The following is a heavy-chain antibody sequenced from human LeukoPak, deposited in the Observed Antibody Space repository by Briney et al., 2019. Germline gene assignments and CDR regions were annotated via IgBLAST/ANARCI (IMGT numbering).Heavy chain of an antibody. D-gene: IGHD3-3*01. J-gene: IGHJ4*02. Sequence: PGGSLRLSCAASGFTSDDYAMPWVRQAPGKGLEWVSGISWNSGSIGYADSVKGRFTISRDNAKNSLYLQMNSLRAEDTALYYCAKGWGDFWSGYSAVGYFDYWGQGTLVTVSS. CDR2: ISWNSGSI. CDR3: AKGWGDFWSGYSAVGYFDY. V-gene: IGHV3-9*02. CDR1: GFTSDDYA.